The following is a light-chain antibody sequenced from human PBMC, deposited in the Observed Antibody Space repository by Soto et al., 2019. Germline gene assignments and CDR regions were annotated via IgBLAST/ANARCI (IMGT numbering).Light chain of an antibody. CDR1: QDISNY. CDR2: DAS. Sequence: DIQMTQSPSSLSASVGDRVTITCQASQDISNYLNWYQQKPGKAPKLLIYDASNLETGVSSRVRGSRSGTDFALTINGLQPEDISTYYCQQYDSLPFTFGGGAKVEIK. CDR3: QQYDSLPFT. V-gene: IGKV1-33*01. J-gene: IGKJ4*01.